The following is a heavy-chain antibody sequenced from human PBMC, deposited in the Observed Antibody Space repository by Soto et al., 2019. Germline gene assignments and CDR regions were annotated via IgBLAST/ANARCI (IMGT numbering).Heavy chain of an antibody. CDR2: IYYSGST. V-gene: IGHV4-39*01. Sequence: SETLSLTCTVSGGSISSSSYYWGWIRQPPGKGLEWIGSIYYSGSTYYNPSLKSRVTISVDTSKNQFSLKLSSVTAADTAVYYCARPGGGYSYGPGIGMDVWGQGTTVTVSS. CDR3: ARPGGGYSYGPGIGMDV. CDR1: GGSISSSSYY. D-gene: IGHD5-18*01. J-gene: IGHJ6*02.